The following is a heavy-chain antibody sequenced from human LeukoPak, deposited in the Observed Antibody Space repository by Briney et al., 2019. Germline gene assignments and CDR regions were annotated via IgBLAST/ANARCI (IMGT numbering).Heavy chain of an antibody. Sequence: EGSLRLSCAASGFTFSSYAMHWVRQAPGKGLEWVAVISYDGSNKYYADSVKGRFTISRDNSKNTLYLQMNSLRAEDTAVYYCAREDIVVVPLNYFDYWGQGTLVTVSS. D-gene: IGHD2-2*01. J-gene: IGHJ4*02. V-gene: IGHV3-30*04. CDR1: GFTFSSYA. CDR2: ISYDGSNK. CDR3: AREDIVVVPLNYFDY.